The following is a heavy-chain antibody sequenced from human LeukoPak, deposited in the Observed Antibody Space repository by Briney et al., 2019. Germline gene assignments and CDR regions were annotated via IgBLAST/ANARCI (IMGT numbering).Heavy chain of an antibody. CDR2: INHSGST. V-gene: IGHV4-39*07. D-gene: IGHD6-13*01. CDR3: ARGRNSKQPFDY. CDR1: GGSISSSSYY. Sequence: SETLSLTCTVSGGSISSSSYYWGWIRQPPGKGLEWIGEINHSGSTNYNPSLKSRVTISVDTSKNQFSLKLSSVTAADTAVYYCARGRNSKQPFDYWGQGTLVTVSS. J-gene: IGHJ4*02.